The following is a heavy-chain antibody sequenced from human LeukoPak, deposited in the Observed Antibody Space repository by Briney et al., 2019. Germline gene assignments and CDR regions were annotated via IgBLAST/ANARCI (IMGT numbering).Heavy chain of an antibody. Sequence: GGSLRLSCAASGFTFSSYSMNWVRQAPGKGLEWVSSISSSSSYIYYADSVKGRFTISRDNAKNSLYLQMNSLRAEDTAVYYCARDREGVCWFDPWGQGTLVTVSS. CDR1: GFTFSSYS. V-gene: IGHV3-21*01. J-gene: IGHJ5*02. CDR3: ARDREGVCWFDP. D-gene: IGHD3-16*01. CDR2: ISSSSSYI.